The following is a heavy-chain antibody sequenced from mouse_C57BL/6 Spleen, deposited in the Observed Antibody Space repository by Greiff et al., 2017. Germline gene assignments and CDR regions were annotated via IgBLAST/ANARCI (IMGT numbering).Heavy chain of an antibody. Sequence: QVQLQQSGAELVRPGTSVKVSCKASGYAFTNYLIEWVKQRPGQGLEWIGVINPGSGGTNYNEKFKGKATLTADKSSSTAYMQLSSLTSEDSAVYFCARRGGKVTTFDDWGQGTTLTVSS. V-gene: IGHV1-54*01. CDR2: INPGSGGT. CDR1: GYAFTNYL. D-gene: IGHD2-2*01. J-gene: IGHJ2*01. CDR3: ARRGGKVTTFDD.